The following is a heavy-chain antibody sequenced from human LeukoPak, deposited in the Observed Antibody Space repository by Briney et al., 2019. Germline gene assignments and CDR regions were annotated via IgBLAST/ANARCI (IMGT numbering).Heavy chain of an antibody. CDR3: AREGYSSSWPFDY. Sequence: PGGSLRLSCAASGFTFSSYWMSWVRQAPGKGLEWVANIKQDGREKYYVDSVKGRFTISRDNAKSSLYLQMNSLRAEDTAVYYCAREGYSSSWPFDYWGQGTLVTVSS. CDR1: GFTFSSYW. CDR2: IKQDGREK. D-gene: IGHD6-13*01. V-gene: IGHV3-7*01. J-gene: IGHJ4*02.